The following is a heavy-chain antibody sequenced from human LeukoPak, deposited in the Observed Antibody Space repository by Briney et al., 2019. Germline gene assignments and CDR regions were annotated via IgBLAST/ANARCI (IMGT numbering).Heavy chain of an antibody. CDR2: IYYCERT. CDR3: ARIRGSGWVIDY. Sequence: TSETLSLTCTVSGGSISSSYRIWIRQPPGKGRDGIDYIYYCERTNYNPPLHNRFTLSVDTSKNQFSLKLSSVTAADTAVYYCARIRGSGWVIDYWGQGTLVTVSS. CDR1: GGSISSSY. J-gene: IGHJ4*02. V-gene: IGHV4-59*08. D-gene: IGHD6-19*01.